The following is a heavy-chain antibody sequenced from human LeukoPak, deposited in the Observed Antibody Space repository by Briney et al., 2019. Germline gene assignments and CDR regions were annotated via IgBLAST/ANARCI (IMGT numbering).Heavy chain of an antibody. CDR3: ARVSGRANYDFWRGYSYNWFDP. CDR1: GYTFTSYD. J-gene: IGHJ5*02. Sequence: ASVKVSCKASGYTFTSYDINWVRQATGQGREWMGWMNPNSGNTGYAQKFQGRVTMTRNTSISTAYMELSSLRSEDTAVYYCARVSGRANYDFWRGYSYNWFDPWGQGTLVTVSS. D-gene: IGHD3-3*01. V-gene: IGHV1-8*01. CDR2: MNPNSGNT.